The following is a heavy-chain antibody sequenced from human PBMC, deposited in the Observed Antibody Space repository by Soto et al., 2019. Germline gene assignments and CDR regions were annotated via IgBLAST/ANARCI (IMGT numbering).Heavy chain of an antibody. CDR1: GFTFSSYG. J-gene: IGHJ5*02. Sequence: PGGSLRLSCAASGFTFSSYGMHWVRQAPGKGLEWVSAISGSGGSTYYADSVKGRFTISRDNSKNTLYLQMNSLRAEDTAVYYCAKGPYFWSGSEVNWFDPWGQGTLVTVSS. V-gene: IGHV3-23*01. CDR2: ISGSGGST. D-gene: IGHD3-3*01. CDR3: AKGPYFWSGSEVNWFDP.